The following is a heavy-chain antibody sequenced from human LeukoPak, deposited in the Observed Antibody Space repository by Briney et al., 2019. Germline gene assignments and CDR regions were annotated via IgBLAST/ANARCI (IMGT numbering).Heavy chain of an antibody. CDR2: ISSSSSYI. Sequence: GGSLRLSCAASGFTFSSYSMNWVRQAPGKGLEWVSSISSSSSYIYYADSVKGRFTISRDNAKNSLYLQMNSLRAEDTAVYCCARESDDLLYYMDVWGKGTTVTVSS. V-gene: IGHV3-21*01. D-gene: IGHD3-3*01. J-gene: IGHJ6*03. CDR3: ARESDDLLYYMDV. CDR1: GFTFSSYS.